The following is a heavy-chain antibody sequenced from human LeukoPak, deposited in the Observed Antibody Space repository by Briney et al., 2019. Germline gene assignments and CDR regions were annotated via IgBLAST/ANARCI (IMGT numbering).Heavy chain of an antibody. CDR3: ARANDYSNYYYYYMDV. D-gene: IGHD4-11*01. Sequence: GGSLRLSCAASGFTFSSYSMNWVRQPPGKGLEWVSYISSSSSTIYYADSVKGRFTISRDNAKNSLYLQMDSLRDEDTAVYYCARANDYSNYYYYYMDVWGKGTTVTVSS. CDR2: ISSSSSTI. J-gene: IGHJ6*03. CDR1: GFTFSSYS. V-gene: IGHV3-48*02.